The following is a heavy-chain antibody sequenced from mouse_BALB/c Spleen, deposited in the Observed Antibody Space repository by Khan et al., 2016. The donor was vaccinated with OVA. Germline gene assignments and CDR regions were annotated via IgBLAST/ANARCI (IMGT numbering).Heavy chain of an antibody. D-gene: IGHD1-2*01. CDR1: GFSLTDYG. CDR2: IWGDGST. V-gene: IGHV2-6-7*01. CDR3: ARELRLGGFAY. Sequence: QVQLKESGPGLVAPSQSLSITCTVSGFSLTDYGVNWVRQPPGKGLEWLGMIWGDGSTDYNSALKSRLSISKDNPKSQVFLKMNSLQTDDTARYYCARELRLGGFAYWGQGTLVTVSA. J-gene: IGHJ3*01.